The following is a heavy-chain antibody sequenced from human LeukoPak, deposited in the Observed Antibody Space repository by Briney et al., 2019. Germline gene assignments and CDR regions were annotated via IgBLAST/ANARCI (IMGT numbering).Heavy chain of an antibody. J-gene: IGHJ3*02. CDR3: ARGGSYDAFDI. V-gene: IGHV4-38-2*02. CDR2: IYHSGST. Sequence: PSETLSLTCTVSGYSISSGYYWGWIRQPPGKGLEWIGSIYHSGSTYYNPSLKSRVTISVDTSKNQFSLKLSSVTAADTAVYYCARGGSYDAFDIWGQGTMVTVSS. CDR1: GYSISSGYY. D-gene: IGHD1-26*01.